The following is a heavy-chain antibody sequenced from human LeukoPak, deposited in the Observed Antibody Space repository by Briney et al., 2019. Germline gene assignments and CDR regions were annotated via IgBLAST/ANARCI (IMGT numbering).Heavy chain of an antibody. V-gene: IGHV3-48*04. CDR3: AKEIKDQYCSGTQNCLFDY. Sequence: GGSLRLSCAASGFTFSGYDMSWVRQAPGKGLEWVSYTSSSSSTIYYADSVKSRFTISRDNAKNSLYLQMNSLRAEDTAVYYCAKEIKDQYCSGTQNCLFDYWGQGTLVTVSS. CDR2: TSSSSSTI. J-gene: IGHJ4*02. CDR1: GFTFSGYD. D-gene: IGHD2-2*01.